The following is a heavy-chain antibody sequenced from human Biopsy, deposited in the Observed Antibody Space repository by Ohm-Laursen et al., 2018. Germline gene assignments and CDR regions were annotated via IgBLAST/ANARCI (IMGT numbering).Heavy chain of an antibody. V-gene: IGHV1-2*02. CDR2: INAKTGDT. Sequence: GASVKVSCKASGYTLTGYHVHWVRQAPGQGLEWMGWINAKTGDTNYAQKFQGRVTMTRDTSISTAYVDLSSLRSDDTAVYYCTRGGYYYDSLAYYYWFDPWGQGTLVTVSS. CDR1: GYTLTGYH. D-gene: IGHD3-22*01. J-gene: IGHJ5*02. CDR3: TRGGYYYDSLAYYYWFDP.